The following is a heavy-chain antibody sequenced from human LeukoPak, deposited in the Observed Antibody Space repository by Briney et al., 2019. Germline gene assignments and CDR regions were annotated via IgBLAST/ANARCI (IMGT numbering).Heavy chain of an antibody. D-gene: IGHD3-3*01. CDR1: GFTFDDYA. J-gene: IGHJ6*03. V-gene: IGHV3-43*02. CDR3: AKDTNDFWSGSYYYYMDV. CDR2: ISGDGGST. Sequence: PGGSLRLSCAASGFTFDDYAMHWVRQAPGKGLEWVSLISGDGGSTYYADSVKGRITISRDNSKNSLYLQMNSLRTEDTALYYCAKDTNDFWSGSYYYYMDVWGKGTTVTVSS.